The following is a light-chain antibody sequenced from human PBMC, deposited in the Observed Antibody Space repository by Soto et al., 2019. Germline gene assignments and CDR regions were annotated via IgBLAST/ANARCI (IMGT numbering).Light chain of an antibody. CDR3: QQYVISLT. J-gene: IGKJ4*01. V-gene: IGKV3-20*01. CDR2: GAS. Sequence: EIVLTRSPGTLSLSPLEIAALSVMASQSVSSSYLAWYQQKPGQAPRLLIYGASSRATGIPDRFSGSGSGTDFTLTISRLETEDFAVYYCQQYVISLTFGGGTKVDIK. CDR1: QSVSSSY.